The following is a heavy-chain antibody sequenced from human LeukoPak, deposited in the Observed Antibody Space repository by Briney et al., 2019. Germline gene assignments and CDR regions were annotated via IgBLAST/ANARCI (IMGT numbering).Heavy chain of an antibody. CDR3: ARHSYYFDY. V-gene: IGHV4-59*08. Sequence: SSETLSLTCIVSGGSISSYYWSWIRQPPGKGLEWIGYIYYSGSTNYNPSLKSRVTISVDTSKNQFSLKLSSVTAADTAVYYCARHSYYFDYWGQGTLVTVSS. CDR1: GGSISSYY. J-gene: IGHJ4*02. CDR2: IYYSGST. D-gene: IGHD6-6*01.